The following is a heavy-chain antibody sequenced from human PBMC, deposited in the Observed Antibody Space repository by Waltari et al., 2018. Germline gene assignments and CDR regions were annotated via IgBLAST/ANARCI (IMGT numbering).Heavy chain of an antibody. Sequence: QVQLQQWGAGLLKPSETLSLTCAVYGGSFSGYYWSWIRQPPGKGLEWIGEINHSGSTDINPSRKSRVTISIDTSKTQVSLKLSSVTAADTAVYSCARAATITIFGVVIISTPFDYWGQGTLVTVSS. V-gene: IGHV4-34*01. CDR2: INHSGST. CDR1: GGSFSGYY. D-gene: IGHD3-3*01. CDR3: ARAATITIFGVVIISTPFDY. J-gene: IGHJ4*02.